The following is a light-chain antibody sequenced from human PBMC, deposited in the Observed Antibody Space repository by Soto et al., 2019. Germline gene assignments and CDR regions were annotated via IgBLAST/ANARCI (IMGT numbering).Light chain of an antibody. CDR3: SSYTSSSTYV. Sequence: QSALTQPASVSGSPGQSITISCTGTSSDVGGYNFVSWYQQHPGKAPKLMIFEVSNRPSGLSTRFSGSKSGNTASLTISGRQAEDEADYYCSSYTSSSTYVFGTGTKLTVL. J-gene: IGLJ1*01. CDR2: EVS. V-gene: IGLV2-14*01. CDR1: SSDVGGYNF.